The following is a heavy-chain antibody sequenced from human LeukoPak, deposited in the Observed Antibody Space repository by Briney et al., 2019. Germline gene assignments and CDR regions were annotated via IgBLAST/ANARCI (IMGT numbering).Heavy chain of an antibody. J-gene: IGHJ4*02. V-gene: IGHV3-23*01. CDR2: ISGSGGST. CDR1: GFTFSSYA. Sequence: GGSLRLSCAASGFTFSSYAMSWVRQAPGKGMEGVSAISGSGGSTYYADSVKGRFTISRDNSKNTLYLQMNSLRAEDTAVYYCAKDLRSSSWYCYFDYWGQGTLVTVSS. D-gene: IGHD6-13*01. CDR3: AKDLRSSSWYCYFDY.